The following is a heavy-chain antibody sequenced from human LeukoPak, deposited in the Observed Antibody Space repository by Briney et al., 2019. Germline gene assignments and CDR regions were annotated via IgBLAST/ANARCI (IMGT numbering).Heavy chain of an antibody. CDR3: ARVGGYGRTYYYYYGMDV. CDR2: IWYDGSNK. V-gene: IGHV3-33*08. J-gene: IGHJ6*02. CDR1: GFTFSTYG. Sequence: QAGGSLRLSCAASGFTFSTYGMHWVRQAPGKGLEWVAVIWYDGSNKYYADSVKGRFTISRDNSKNTLYLQMNSLRAEDTAVYYCARVGGYGRTYYYYYGMDVWGQGTTVTVSS. D-gene: IGHD5-18*01.